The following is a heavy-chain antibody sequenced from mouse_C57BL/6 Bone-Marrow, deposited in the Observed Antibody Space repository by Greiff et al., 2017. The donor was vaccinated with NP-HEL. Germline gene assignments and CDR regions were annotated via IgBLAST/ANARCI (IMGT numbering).Heavy chain of an antibody. J-gene: IGHJ3*01. V-gene: IGHV5-17*01. CDR1: GFTFSDYG. Sequence: DVMLVESGGGLVKPGGSLKLSCAASGFTFSDYGMHWVRQAPEKGLEWVAYISSGSSTIYYADTVKGRFTISRDTAKNTLFLQMTSLRSEDTAMYYCAKLLPEAYWGQGTLVTVSA. CDR3: AKLLPEAY. CDR2: ISSGSSTI. D-gene: IGHD1-1*01.